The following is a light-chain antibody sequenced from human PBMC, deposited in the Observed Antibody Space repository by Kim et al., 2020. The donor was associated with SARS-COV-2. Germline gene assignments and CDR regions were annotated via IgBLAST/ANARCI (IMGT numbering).Light chain of an antibody. CDR2: RNN. Sequence: RQPSTPASPGNSNQVGDLGAAWLQHRPGHPPTLLSYRNNNRPSGISERLSASRSGHTASLPIPGLQPGDEADYYCSAWDSSLSAWVFGGGTQLTVL. CDR3: SAWDSSLSAWV. J-gene: IGLJ3*02. CDR1: SNQVGDLG. V-gene: IGLV10-54*01.